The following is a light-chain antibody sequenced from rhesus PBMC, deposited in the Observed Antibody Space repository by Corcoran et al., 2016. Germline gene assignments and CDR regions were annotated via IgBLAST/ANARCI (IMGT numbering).Light chain of an antibody. Sequence: DIQMTQSPSSLSASVGDTVTITCRASQGISNNLAWYQQKPGKVPKLLIYYASTLQSGVPSRFRGSGSWTNFTLSISSLQPEDFATYYCQDGYGIPPTFGQGTKVEIK. V-gene: IGKV1S15*01. CDR1: QGISNN. CDR2: YAS. J-gene: IGKJ1*01. CDR3: QDGYGIPPT.